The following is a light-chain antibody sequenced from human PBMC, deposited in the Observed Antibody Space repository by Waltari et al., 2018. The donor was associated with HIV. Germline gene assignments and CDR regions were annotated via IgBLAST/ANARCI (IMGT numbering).Light chain of an antibody. Sequence: FLLAQPHSVSESPGKPVTISCTQSSGSIATQNVQWYHQGPGSAPTTVIFENDQRPSGVPARFSGSIDRSSNSASLIISGLQTEDEADYYCQSYDITNSNWVFGGGTKLTVL. CDR3: QSYDITNSNWV. CDR2: END. J-gene: IGLJ3*02. V-gene: IGLV6-57*03. CDR1: SGSIATQN.